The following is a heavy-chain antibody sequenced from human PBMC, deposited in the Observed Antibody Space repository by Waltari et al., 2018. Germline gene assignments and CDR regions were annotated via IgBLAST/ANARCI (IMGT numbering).Heavy chain of an antibody. Sequence: QVQLQESGPGLGKPSETLSLPCAVSGYSISSGYYWVWIRQPPGKGLEWIGSIYHSGSTYYNPSLKSRVTISVDTSKNQFSLKLSSVTAADTAVYYCARHPLTDAFDIWGQGTMVTVSS. J-gene: IGHJ3*02. CDR3: ARHPLTDAFDI. V-gene: IGHV4-38-2*01. CDR1: GYSISSGYY. CDR2: IYHSGST.